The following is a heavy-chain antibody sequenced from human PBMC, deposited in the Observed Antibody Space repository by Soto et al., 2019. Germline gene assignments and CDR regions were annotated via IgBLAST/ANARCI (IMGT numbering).Heavy chain of an antibody. CDR3: ARAPLWFGEYYYYYGMDV. CDR2: INPNSGGT. D-gene: IGHD3-10*01. J-gene: IGHJ6*02. CDR1: GYTFTGYY. Sequence: GASVKVSCKASGYTFTGYYMHWVRQAPGQGLEWMGWINPNSGGTNYAQKFQGWATMTRDTPISTAYMELSRLRSDDTAVYYCARAPLWFGEYYYYYGMDVWGQGTTVTVSS. V-gene: IGHV1-2*04.